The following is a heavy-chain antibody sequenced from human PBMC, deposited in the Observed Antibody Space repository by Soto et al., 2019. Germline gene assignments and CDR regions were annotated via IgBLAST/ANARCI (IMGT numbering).Heavy chain of an antibody. CDR2: IFPSGSA. CDR3: ARDGGTETTAYFDY. V-gene: IGHV4-4*07. Sequence: SETLSLTCSVSGCSLSSYYWNWIRQPAGKGLEWIGRIFPSGSANYNPSLKSRVTMSVDTSKNQFSLKVSSVTAADTALYYCARDGGTETTAYFDYRGQGIWGTVSS. J-gene: IGHJ4*02. D-gene: IGHD2-21*02. CDR1: GCSLSSYY.